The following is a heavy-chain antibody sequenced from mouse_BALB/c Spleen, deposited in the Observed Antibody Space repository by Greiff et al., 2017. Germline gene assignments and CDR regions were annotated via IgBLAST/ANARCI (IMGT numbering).Heavy chain of an antibody. V-gene: IGHV3-8*02. CDR2: ISYSGST. D-gene: IGHD2-2*01. Sequence: EVMLVESGPSLVKPSQTLSLTCSVTGDSITSGYWNWIRKFPGNKLEYMGYISYSGSTYYNPSLKSRISITRDTSKNQYYLQLNSVTTEDTATYYCARSRWLRGTHCFDYWGQGTTLTVSS. CDR3: ARSRWLRGTHCFDY. J-gene: IGHJ2*01. CDR1: GDSITSGY.